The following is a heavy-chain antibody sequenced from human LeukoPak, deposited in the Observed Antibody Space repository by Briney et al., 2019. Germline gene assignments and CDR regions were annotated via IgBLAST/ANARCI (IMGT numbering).Heavy chain of an antibody. J-gene: IGHJ1*01. V-gene: IGHV1-18*01. D-gene: IGHD2-15*01. CDR2: ISAYNGNT. Sequence: GASVKVSCKASGYTFNNYGISWVRQAPGQGLEWMGRISAYNGNTNYAQKVQGRLTMTTDTSTSTAYMELRSLRSDDTAVYYCARDSADCSGGSCYSAEYFQHWGQGTLVTVSS. CDR3: ARDSADCSGGSCYSAEYFQH. CDR1: GYTFNNYG.